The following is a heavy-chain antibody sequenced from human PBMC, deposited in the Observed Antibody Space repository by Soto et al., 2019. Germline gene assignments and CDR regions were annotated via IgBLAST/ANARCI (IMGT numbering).Heavy chain of an antibody. CDR2: IVPVYRTA. CDR1: GGTFSSYR. CDR3: ARDSGAKLSSS. Sequence: SVKVSCKASGGTFSSYRFNWVRQARGQGLEWLGGIVPVYRTADYAQKFQGRVTITADESTRTVYLELSSLKSQDTALYYCARDSGAKLSSSWGQGTLVTVSS. D-gene: IGHD6-13*01. J-gene: IGHJ4*02. V-gene: IGHV1-69*13.